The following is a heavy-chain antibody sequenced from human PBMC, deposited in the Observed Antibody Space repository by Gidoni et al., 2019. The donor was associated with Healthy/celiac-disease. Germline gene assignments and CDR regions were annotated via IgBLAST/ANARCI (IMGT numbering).Heavy chain of an antibody. Sequence: EVQLVESGGGLVQPGVSLRLSCAASGFPFSSYWMHWVRQAPGKGLVWVSRINSDGSSTSYADSVKGRFTISRDNAKNTLYLQMNSLRAEDTAVYYCASRSTVTTFFDYWGQGTLVTVSS. CDR3: ASRSTVTTFFDY. V-gene: IGHV3-74*01. CDR1: GFPFSSYW. D-gene: IGHD4-17*01. CDR2: INSDGSST. J-gene: IGHJ4*02.